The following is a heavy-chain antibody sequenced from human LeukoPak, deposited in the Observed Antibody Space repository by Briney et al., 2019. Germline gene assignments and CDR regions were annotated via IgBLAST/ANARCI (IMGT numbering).Heavy chain of an antibody. Sequence: PWASVKVSCKASGGTFSSYAISWVRQAPGQGLEWMGGIIPILGTANYAQKFQGRVTITADESTSTAYMELSSLRSEDTAVYYCARYSSGWYNYGMDVWGQGTTVTVSS. CDR1: GGTFSSYA. V-gene: IGHV1-69*13. CDR3: ARYSSGWYNYGMDV. J-gene: IGHJ6*02. CDR2: IIPILGTA. D-gene: IGHD6-19*01.